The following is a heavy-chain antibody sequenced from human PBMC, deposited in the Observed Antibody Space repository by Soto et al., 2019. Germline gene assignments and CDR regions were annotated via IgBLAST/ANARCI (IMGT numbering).Heavy chain of an antibody. Sequence: QITLKESGPTLVKPTQTLTLTCTFSGFSLSSSGVGVGWXXXXPGKALEWITLSYWDDDKRYSPSLKSRVTITKDTSRNPVVLTMTNMDPLDTATYYCAHRRSSGWNKSDFDYWGQGTLVIVSS. CDR1: GFSLSSSGVG. J-gene: IGHJ4*02. CDR3: AHRRSSGWNKSDFDY. D-gene: IGHD6-19*01. V-gene: IGHV2-5*02. CDR2: SYWDDDK.